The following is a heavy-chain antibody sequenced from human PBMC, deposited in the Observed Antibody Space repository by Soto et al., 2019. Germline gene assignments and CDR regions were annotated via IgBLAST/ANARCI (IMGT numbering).Heavy chain of an antibody. Sequence: EVQLVESGGGLEQPGRSLRLSCAASGFTFDDYAMHWVRQAPGQGLEWVSGISSNRGSRAYADSVKGRFTISRDNAKNSLYMQMNSLRPEDTALYYGAKQWLVYDAFYIWGQGTMVTVSS. J-gene: IGHJ3*02. CDR3: AKQWLVYDAFYI. CDR2: ISSNRGSR. CDR1: GFTFDDYA. V-gene: IGHV3-9*01. D-gene: IGHD6-19*01.